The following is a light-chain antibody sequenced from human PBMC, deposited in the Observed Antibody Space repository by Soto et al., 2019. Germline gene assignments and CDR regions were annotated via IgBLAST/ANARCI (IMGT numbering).Light chain of an antibody. CDR1: SSDVGGSDY. J-gene: IGLJ2*01. CDR2: DVS. CDR3: CSYTRSNSLVL. V-gene: IGLV2-14*01. Sequence: QSVLTQPASVSGSPGQSITISCIGTSSDVGGSDYVSWYQQHPGKAPKLVIYDVSNRPSGVSDRFSGSKSGNTSSLTISGLQEEDEADYYCCSYTRSNSLVLFGGGTKLTVL.